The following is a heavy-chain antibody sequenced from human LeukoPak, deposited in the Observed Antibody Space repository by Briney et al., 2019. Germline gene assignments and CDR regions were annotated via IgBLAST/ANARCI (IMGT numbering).Heavy chain of an antibody. D-gene: IGHD2-21*02. CDR1: GGSISSYY. Sequence: SETLSLTCTVSGGSISSYYWSWIRQPAGKGLEWIGRIYTSGSTNYNPSLKSRVTMSVDTSKNQFSLKLSSVTAADTAVYYCAREAGVVVTRALASWGQGTLATVSS. V-gene: IGHV4-4*07. CDR2: IYTSGST. CDR3: AREAGVVVTRALAS. J-gene: IGHJ4*02.